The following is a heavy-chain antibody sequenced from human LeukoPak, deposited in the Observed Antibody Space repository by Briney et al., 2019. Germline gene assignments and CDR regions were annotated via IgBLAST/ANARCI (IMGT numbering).Heavy chain of an antibody. CDR3: ARETWAAMSALSFDY. Sequence: GGSLRLSCAASGFTFSSYWMSWVRQAPGKGLEWVAHINQDESKKQYVDSVKGRFTISRDNAKNSLYLQMNSLRAEDTAVYYCARETWAAMSALSFDYWGQGTLVTVSS. CDR1: GFTFSSYW. V-gene: IGHV3-7*01. D-gene: IGHD2-15*01. CDR2: INQDESKK. J-gene: IGHJ4*02.